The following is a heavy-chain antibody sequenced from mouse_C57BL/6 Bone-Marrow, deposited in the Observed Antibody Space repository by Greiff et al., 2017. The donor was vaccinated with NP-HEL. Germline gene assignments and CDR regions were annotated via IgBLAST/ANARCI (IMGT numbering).Heavy chain of an antibody. CDR3: ARGGYYDPLYAMDY. J-gene: IGHJ4*01. D-gene: IGHD2-3*01. CDR1: GYTFTSYG. V-gene: IGHV1-81*01. Sequence: VKLMESGAELARPGASVKLSCKASGYTFTSYGISWVKQRPGQGLEWIGEIYPRSGNTYYNEKFKGKATLTADKSSSTAYMELRSLTSEDSAVYFCARGGYYDPLYAMDYWGQGTSVTVSS. CDR2: IYPRSGNT.